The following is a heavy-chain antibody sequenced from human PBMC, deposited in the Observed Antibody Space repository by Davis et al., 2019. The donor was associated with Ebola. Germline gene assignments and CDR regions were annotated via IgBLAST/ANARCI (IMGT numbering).Heavy chain of an antibody. CDR2: ISSSSSTI. V-gene: IGHV3-48*01. Sequence: GESLKISCAASGFTFSSYSMNWVRQAPGKGLEWVSYISSSSSTIYYADSVKGRFTISRDNSKNTLYLQMNSLRAEDTAVYYCARATGMDVWGQGTTVTVSS. J-gene: IGHJ6*02. CDR3: ARATGMDV. CDR1: GFTFSSYS. D-gene: IGHD1-26*01.